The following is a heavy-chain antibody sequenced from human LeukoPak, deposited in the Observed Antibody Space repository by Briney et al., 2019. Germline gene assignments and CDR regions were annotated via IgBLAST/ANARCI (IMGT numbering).Heavy chain of an antibody. J-gene: IGHJ3*02. Sequence: ASVKVSCKASGYTFTSYGISWVRQAPGQGLEWMGWISAYNGNTNYTQKLQGRVTMTTDTSTSTAYMELRSLRSDDTAVYYCARDKYRVDAFDIWGQGTMVTVSS. CDR2: ISAYNGNT. CDR1: GYTFTSYG. CDR3: ARDKYRVDAFDI. V-gene: IGHV1-18*01. D-gene: IGHD3-16*02.